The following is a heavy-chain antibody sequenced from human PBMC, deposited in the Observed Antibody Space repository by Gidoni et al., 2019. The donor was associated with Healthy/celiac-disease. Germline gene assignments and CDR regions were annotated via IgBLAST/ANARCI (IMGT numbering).Heavy chain of an antibody. CDR1: GGSISSYY. CDR2: IYYSGST. CDR3: ARSKAVTFYY. J-gene: IGHJ4*02. Sequence: QVQLQESGPGLVKPSDTLSLTCTVSGGSISSYYWSWIRQPPGKGLEWIGYIYYSGSTNYNPSLKSRVTISVDTSKNQFSLKLSSVTAADTAVYYCARSKAVTFYYWGQGTLVTVSS. V-gene: IGHV4-59*01. D-gene: IGHD4-17*01.